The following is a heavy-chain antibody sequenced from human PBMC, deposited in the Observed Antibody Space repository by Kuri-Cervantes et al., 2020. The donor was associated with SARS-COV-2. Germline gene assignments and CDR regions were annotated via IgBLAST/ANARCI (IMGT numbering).Heavy chain of an antibody. D-gene: IGHD3-22*01. J-gene: IGHJ4*02. Sequence: GGSLRLSCVASGFTFSAYTLNWVRQAPGKGLEWVSSITRSSVYISYADSLKGRFTISRDNAKNSLYLQMNSLRAEDTAVYYCARGGFFWYYYDSSGYHGGNYFDYWGQGTLVTVSS. CDR2: ITRSSVYI. V-gene: IGHV3-21*01. CDR1: GFTFSAYT. CDR3: ARGGFFWYYYDSSGYHGGNYFDY.